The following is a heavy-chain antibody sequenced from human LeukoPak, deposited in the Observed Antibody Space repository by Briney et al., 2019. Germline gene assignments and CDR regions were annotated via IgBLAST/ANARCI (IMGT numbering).Heavy chain of an antibody. CDR1: GFTFSSYW. J-gene: IGHJ3*02. D-gene: IGHD2-8*01. CDR2: ISSSGSTI. Sequence: PGGSLRLSCAASGFTFSSYWMSWVRQAPGKGLEWVSYISSSGSTIYYADSVKGRFTISRDNAKNSLYLQMNSLRAEDTAVYYCARDVSDAFDIWGQGTMVTVSS. CDR3: ARDVSDAFDI. V-gene: IGHV3-48*04.